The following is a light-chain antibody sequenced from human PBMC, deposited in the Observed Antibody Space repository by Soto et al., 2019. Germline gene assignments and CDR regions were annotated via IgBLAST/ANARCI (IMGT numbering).Light chain of an antibody. CDR2: DAA. Sequence: DIVLTQSPATLSLSPGDRATLSCRASQSVGTSLAWYKQQPGQAPRLLIHDAAYRASGIPERFRGSGSGTAFSLSISCLEPDDFAVYYCQHRSSWPRSFGRGTKVEV. CDR3: QHRSSWPRS. J-gene: IGKJ1*01. CDR1: QSVGTS. V-gene: IGKV3-11*01.